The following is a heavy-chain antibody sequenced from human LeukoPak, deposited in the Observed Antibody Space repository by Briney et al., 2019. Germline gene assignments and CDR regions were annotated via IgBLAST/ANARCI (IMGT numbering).Heavy chain of an antibody. CDR1: GGSFSGYY. CDR2: INHSGST. V-gene: IGHV4-34*01. J-gene: IGHJ4*02. Sequence: SETLSLTCAVYGGSFSGYYWSWIRQPPGKGLEWIGEINHSGSTNYNPSLKSRVTISVDTSKNQFSLKLSSVTAADTAVYYCARHAVTYYYGSGSYLAPFDYWGQGTLVTVSS. D-gene: IGHD3-10*01. CDR3: ARHAVTYYYGSGSYLAPFDY.